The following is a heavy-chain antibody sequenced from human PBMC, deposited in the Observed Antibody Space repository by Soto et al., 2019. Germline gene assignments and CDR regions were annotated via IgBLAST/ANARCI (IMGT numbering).Heavy chain of an antibody. V-gene: IGHV3-53*01. D-gene: IGHD3-22*01. J-gene: IGHJ1*01. CDR1: GFTVSSNY. CDR2: IYSGGST. Sequence: EVQLVESGGGLIQPGGSLRLSCAASGFTVSSNYMSWVRQAPGKGLEWVSVIYSGGSTYYADSVKGRFIISGDNSKNTLYLQMNSLRAEDTAVYYCARDRVESGYPEYFQHWGQGTLVTVPS. CDR3: ARDRVESGYPEYFQH.